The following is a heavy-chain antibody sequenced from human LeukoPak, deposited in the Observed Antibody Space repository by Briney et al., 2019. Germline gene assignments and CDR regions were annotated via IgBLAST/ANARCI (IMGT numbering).Heavy chain of an antibody. CDR1: GFTFGSYG. D-gene: IGHD4-17*01. Sequence: GGSLRLSCAASGFTFGSYGMHWARQAPGKGLEWVAVISFDGRNKYFGDSVKGRFSISRDNSKNTLSLQMNSLRPEDTAVYYCVKDGHSVTIFDYWGRGTLVTVSS. CDR3: VKDGHSVTIFDY. V-gene: IGHV3-30*18. CDR2: ISFDGRNK. J-gene: IGHJ4*02.